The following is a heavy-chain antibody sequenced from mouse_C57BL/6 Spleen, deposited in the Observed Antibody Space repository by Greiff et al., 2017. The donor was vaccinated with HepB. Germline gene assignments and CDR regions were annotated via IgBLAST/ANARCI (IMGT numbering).Heavy chain of an antibody. CDR3: AREYYGSSFFSAMDY. J-gene: IGHJ4*01. V-gene: IGHV1-82*01. CDR2: IYPGDGDT. CDR1: GYAFSSSW. Sequence: QVQLQQSGPELVKPGASVKISCKASGYAFSSSWMNWVKQRPGKGLEWIGRIYPGDGDTNYNGKFKGKSTLSADKSSSTAYMQLSSLTSEDSAVYFCAREYYGSSFFSAMDYWGPGTSVTVSS. D-gene: IGHD1-1*01.